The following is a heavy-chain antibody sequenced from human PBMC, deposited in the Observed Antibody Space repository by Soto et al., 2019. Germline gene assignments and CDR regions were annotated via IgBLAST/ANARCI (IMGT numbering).Heavy chain of an antibody. V-gene: IGHV1-69*13. CDR3: AGLYCGGDSYPTLDYGMDV. Sequence: GPSVKVSCKASGGTFSSYAISWVRQAPGQGLEWRGGIIPIFGTANYAQKLQGRVTITADESTSTAYMELSSLRSEDTAVYYCAGLYCGGDSYPTLDYGMDVWGQGTTVTVSS. CDR2: IIPIFGTA. J-gene: IGHJ6*02. CDR1: GGTFSSYA. D-gene: IGHD2-21*02.